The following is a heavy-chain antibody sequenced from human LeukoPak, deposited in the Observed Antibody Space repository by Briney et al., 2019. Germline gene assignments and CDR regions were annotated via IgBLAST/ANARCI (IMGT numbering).Heavy chain of an antibody. V-gene: IGHV3-7*01. D-gene: IGHD5-18*01. Sequence: GGSLRLSCAASGFTFSSYWMSWVRQAPGKGLEWVSNIKQDGSEKYYVDSVKGRFTISRDNAKNSLYLQMNSLRAEDTAVYYCARESSWIQLWSHAFDIWGQGTMVTVSS. CDR3: ARESSWIQLWSHAFDI. J-gene: IGHJ3*02. CDR2: IKQDGSEK. CDR1: GFTFSSYW.